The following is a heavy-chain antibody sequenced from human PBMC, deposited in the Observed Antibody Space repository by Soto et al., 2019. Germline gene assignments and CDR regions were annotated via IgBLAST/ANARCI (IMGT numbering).Heavy chain of an antibody. D-gene: IGHD3-10*01. Sequence: GGSLRLSCAASGFTFSSYGMHWVRQAPGKGLEWVAVISYDGSNKYYADSVKGRFTISRDNSKNTLYLQMNSLRAEDTAVYYCARDYYGSGSYNRFYYYYGMDVWGQGTTVTVSS. CDR2: ISYDGSNK. J-gene: IGHJ6*02. CDR3: ARDYYGSGSYNRFYYYYGMDV. V-gene: IGHV3-30*03. CDR1: GFTFSSYG.